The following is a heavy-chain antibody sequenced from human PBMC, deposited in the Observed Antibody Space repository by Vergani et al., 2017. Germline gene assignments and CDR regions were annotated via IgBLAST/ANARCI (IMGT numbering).Heavy chain of an antibody. Sequence: QVQLPESGPGLVKPSQTLSLTCTVSNVSINSGDYYWSWIRQPPGKGLEWIGYIYYSGSTYYNPSLQSRLTISVDTSNNQFSLKLSSVTAADTAVYYCVRDVRVSRTWGQGTLVAVSS. CDR1: NVSINSGDYY. V-gene: IGHV4-30-4*08. CDR3: VRDVRVSRT. J-gene: IGHJ3*01. CDR2: IYYSGST.